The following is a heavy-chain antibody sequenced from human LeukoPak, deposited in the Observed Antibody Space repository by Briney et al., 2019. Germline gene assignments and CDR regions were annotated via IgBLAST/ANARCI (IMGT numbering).Heavy chain of an antibody. V-gene: IGHV3-7*01. D-gene: IGHD3-10*01. CDR2: INPDGSEK. Sequence: PGGSLRLSCAASGFSFSIHWMSWVRRAPGRGLERVAKINPDGSEKYYVDSVKGRFTISRDNAKNSVYVQMNSLRADDTAVYFCAKEEWFRFDIWGQGTSVTVSS. J-gene: IGHJ4*02. CDR3: AKEEWFRFDI. CDR1: GFSFSIHW.